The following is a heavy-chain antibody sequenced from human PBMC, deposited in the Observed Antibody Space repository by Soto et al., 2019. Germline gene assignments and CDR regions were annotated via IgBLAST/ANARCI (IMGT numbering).Heavy chain of an antibody. CDR2: IYYSGST. CDR1: GGSISSGDYY. V-gene: IGHV4-30-4*01. CDR3: AKYYYDSSGYAYFDY. J-gene: IGHJ4*02. Sequence: LSLTCTVSGGSISSGDYYWSWIRQPPGKGLEWIGYIYYSGSTYYNPSLKSRVTISVDTSKNQFSLKLSSVTAADTAVYYCAKYYYDSSGYAYFDYWGQGTLVTVSS. D-gene: IGHD3-22*01.